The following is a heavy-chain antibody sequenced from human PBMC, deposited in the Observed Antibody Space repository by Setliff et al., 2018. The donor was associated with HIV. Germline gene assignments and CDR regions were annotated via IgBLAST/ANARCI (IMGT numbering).Heavy chain of an antibody. CDR3: ARLNNGAHYFHFDY. D-gene: IGHD1-20*01. J-gene: IGHJ4*02. CDR2: IFYTGST. CDR1: RCSISSTTYF. Sequence: PSETLSLTCTVSRCSISSTTYFWGWIRQPPGKGLEWIGNIFYTGSTYYNPSLKSRVTISLDTSKNHFSLKLSSVTAADTAVYYCARLNNGAHYFHFDYWGQGTLVTVSS. V-gene: IGHV4-39*02.